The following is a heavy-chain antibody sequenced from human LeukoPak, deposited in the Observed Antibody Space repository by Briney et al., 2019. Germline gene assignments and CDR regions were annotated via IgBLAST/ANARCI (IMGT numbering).Heavy chain of an antibody. V-gene: IGHV3-7*01. D-gene: IGHD4/OR15-4a*01. CDR2: IKKDGSEK. CDR1: GFTFSSHW. CDR3: ARDRDVDYGNDGFDI. J-gene: IGHJ3*02. Sequence: GGSLRLSCAASGFTFSSHWMSWVRQAPGKGLEWVANIKKDGSEKYYVDAVKGRFIISRDNAKTSLYLQMNSLGAEDTAVYHCARDRDVDYGNDGFDIWGQGTTVTVSS.